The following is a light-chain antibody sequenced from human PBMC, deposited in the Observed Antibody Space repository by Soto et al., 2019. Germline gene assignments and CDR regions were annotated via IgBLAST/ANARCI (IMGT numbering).Light chain of an antibody. J-gene: IGKJ5*01. Sequence: EIVLTQSPATLSLSPGERAPLSCRASKRVNNYLHWYKQKPGQAPRLLIFDAPNRATGIPARFSGSGSATDFTLTISSLEPEDFAVYYCQHRAIWPVSFGQGTRLEIK. CDR3: QHRAIWPVS. V-gene: IGKV3-11*01. CDR1: KRVNNY. CDR2: DAP.